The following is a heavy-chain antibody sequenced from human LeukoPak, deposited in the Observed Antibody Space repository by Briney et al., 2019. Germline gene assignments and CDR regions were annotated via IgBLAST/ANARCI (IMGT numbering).Heavy chain of an antibody. Sequence: ASVKVSCKASGYTFTSYGISWVRQAPGQGLEWMGWISAYNGNTNYAQKLQGRVTMTTDTSTSTAYMELRSLRSDDTAVYYCARDLGTTVVTRDYYYMDVWGKGTTVTVSS. D-gene: IGHD4-23*01. V-gene: IGHV1-18*01. CDR1: GYTFTSYG. CDR2: ISAYNGNT. J-gene: IGHJ6*03. CDR3: ARDLGTTVVTRDYYYMDV.